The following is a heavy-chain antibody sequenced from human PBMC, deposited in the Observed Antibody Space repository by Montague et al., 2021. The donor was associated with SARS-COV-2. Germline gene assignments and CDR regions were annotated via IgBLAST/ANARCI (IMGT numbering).Heavy chain of an antibody. CDR3: ARDVTAGDWFDP. D-gene: IGHD2-21*02. Sequence: TLSLTCTVSGVSIRSENYYWSWIRQHPGKGLEWIGYIHYSGSTDYNPSLNSRVSISVDTSKNQFSLKLRSVTAADTAVYFCARDVTAGDWFDPWGQGTLVTVSS. CDR2: IHYSGST. V-gene: IGHV4-31*03. CDR1: GVSIRSENYY. J-gene: IGHJ5*02.